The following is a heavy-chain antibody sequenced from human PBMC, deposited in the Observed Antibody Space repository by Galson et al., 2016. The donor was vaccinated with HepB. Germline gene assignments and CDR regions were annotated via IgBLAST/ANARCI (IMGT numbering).Heavy chain of an antibody. CDR1: GFTFDNYP. CDR2: ISYDGTNK. D-gene: IGHD3-10*01. V-gene: IGHV3-30-3*01. CDR3: ARDRVVQGARHYSNMDV. Sequence: SLRLSCAASGFTFDNYPMHWVRQAPGKGLEWVALISYDGTNKYYADSVEGRFTISRDNSKNTLYLQMNSLKPDDTAVYFCARDRVVQGARHYSNMDVWGKGVTVIDSS. J-gene: IGHJ6*03.